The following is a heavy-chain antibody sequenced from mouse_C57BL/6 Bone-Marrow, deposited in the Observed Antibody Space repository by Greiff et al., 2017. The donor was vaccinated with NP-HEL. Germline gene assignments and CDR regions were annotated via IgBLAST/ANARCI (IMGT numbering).Heavy chain of an antibody. CDR3: AREGGKGFAY. CDR2: INPSTGGT. CDR1: GYSFTGYY. V-gene: IGHV1-42*01. D-gene: IGHD2-1*01. J-gene: IGHJ3*01. Sequence: EVQVVESGPELVKPGASVKISCKASGYSFTGYYMNWVKQSPEKSLEWIGEINPSTGGTTYNQKFKAKATLTVDKSSSTAYMQLKSLTSEDSAVYYCAREGGKGFAYWGQGTLVTVSA.